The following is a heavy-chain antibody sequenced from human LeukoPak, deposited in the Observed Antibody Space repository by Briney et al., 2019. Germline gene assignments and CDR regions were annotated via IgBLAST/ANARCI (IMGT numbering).Heavy chain of an antibody. V-gene: IGHV4-34*01. Sequence: SETLSLTCAVYGGSFSGYYWSWIRQPPGKGLEWIGEINHSGSTNYNPSLKSRVTISVDTSKNQFSLKLSSVTAADTAVYYCARRKRVNYYDSSGYYRTGYYFDYWGQGTLVTVSS. D-gene: IGHD3-22*01. CDR2: INHSGST. CDR1: GGSFSGYY. J-gene: IGHJ4*02. CDR3: ARRKRVNYYDSSGYYRTGYYFDY.